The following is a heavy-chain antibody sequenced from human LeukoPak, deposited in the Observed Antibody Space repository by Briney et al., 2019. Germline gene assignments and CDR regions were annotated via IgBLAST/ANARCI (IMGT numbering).Heavy chain of an antibody. J-gene: IGHJ4*02. Sequence: GGSLRLSCAASGFTFSSYGMSWVRQAPGKGLEWVSGTSGSGGSTYYADSVKGRFTISRDNSKNTLYLQMNSLRAEDTAVYYCARGRFGDYGDLPLDYWGQGTLVTVSS. CDR2: TSGSGGST. CDR3: ARGRFGDYGDLPLDY. CDR1: GFTFSSYG. V-gene: IGHV3-23*01. D-gene: IGHD4-17*01.